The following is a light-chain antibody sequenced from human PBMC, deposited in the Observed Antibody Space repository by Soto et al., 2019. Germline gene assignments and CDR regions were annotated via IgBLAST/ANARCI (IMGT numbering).Light chain of an antibody. CDR1: QSISSY. CDR3: QRSDSTPWA. V-gene: IGKV1-39*01. J-gene: IGKJ1*01. CDR2: AAS. Sequence: DIQMTQSPSSLSASVGDRVTITCRASQSISSYLNWYQQKPGKAPKLLIYAASSLQSGVPSRFSGSGSGTAFTLTISSLQPEDFATYYCQRSDSTPWAFGQGTKVEIK.